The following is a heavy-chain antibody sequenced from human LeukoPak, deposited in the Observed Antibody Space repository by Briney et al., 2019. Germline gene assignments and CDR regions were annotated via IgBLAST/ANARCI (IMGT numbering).Heavy chain of an antibody. D-gene: IGHD1-26*01. CDR2: IWSDGTHK. J-gene: IGHJ4*02. CDR3: AKSNSESQTTVGN. CDR1: GFTFNTYG. V-gene: IGHV3-33*06. Sequence: GRSLRLSCAAAGFTFNTYGMHWVRQAPGKGLEWVAVIWSDGTHKYYSDSVKGRFTISRDNSKNTLYLEMNSLRVEDTAVYYCAKSNSESQTTVGNWGQGTLVTVSS.